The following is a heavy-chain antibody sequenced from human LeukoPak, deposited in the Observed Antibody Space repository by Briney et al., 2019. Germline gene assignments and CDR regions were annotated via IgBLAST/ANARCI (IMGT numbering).Heavy chain of an antibody. D-gene: IGHD2-21*02. Sequence: SAKVSCKASGGTFSSYAISWVRQAPGQGLEWMGGIIPIFGTANYPQKFQGRVTITADESTSTAYMELSSLRSEDTAVYYCARSTLHVVVTANPFDYWGQGTLVTVSS. V-gene: IGHV1-69*13. J-gene: IGHJ4*02. CDR3: ARSTLHVVVTANPFDY. CDR2: IIPIFGTA. CDR1: GGTFSSYA.